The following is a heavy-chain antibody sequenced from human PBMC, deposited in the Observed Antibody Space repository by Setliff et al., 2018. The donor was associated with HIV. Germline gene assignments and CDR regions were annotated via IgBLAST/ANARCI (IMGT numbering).Heavy chain of an antibody. CDR3: MTRELGSAG. CDR2: IKRDGSEK. Sequence: GGSLRLSCAASGFTFTSYWMSWVRQAPGKGLEWVANIKRDGSEKDYADSVKGRFTISSGNAENSVHLQMNSLRAEDTAVYYCMTRELGSAGWGQGTLVTVSS. D-gene: IGHD6-13*01. V-gene: IGHV3-7*01. J-gene: IGHJ4*02. CDR1: GFTFTSYW.